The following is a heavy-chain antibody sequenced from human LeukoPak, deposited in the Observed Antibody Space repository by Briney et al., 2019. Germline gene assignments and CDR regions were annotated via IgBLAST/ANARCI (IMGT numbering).Heavy chain of an antibody. D-gene: IGHD6-19*01. Sequence: PGGSLRLSCAASGFTFSSYAMSWVRQAPGKGLEWVSAISGSGGSTYYADSVKGRFTISRDNSKNTVYLQMNSLRAEDTAVYYCARKGGGGPYGYSSGWYFDYWGQGTLVTVSS. CDR1: GFTFSSYA. CDR2: ISGSGGST. J-gene: IGHJ4*02. V-gene: IGHV3-23*01. CDR3: ARKGGGGPYGYSSGWYFDY.